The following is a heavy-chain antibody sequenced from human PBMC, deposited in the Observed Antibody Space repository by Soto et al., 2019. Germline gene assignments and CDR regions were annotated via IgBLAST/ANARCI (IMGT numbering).Heavy chain of an antibody. CDR3: ARGRAADGMFHYYDGMDV. CDR1: GYSFTSYW. V-gene: IGHV5-51*01. D-gene: IGHD6-13*01. CDR2: IYPGDSDT. Sequence: PGESLKISCKGSGYSFTSYWIGWVRQMPGKGLEWMGIIYPGDSDTRYSPSFQGQVTISADKSISTAYLQWSSLKASDTAMYYCARGRAADGMFHYYDGMDVWGRGTTVTVSS. J-gene: IGHJ6*02.